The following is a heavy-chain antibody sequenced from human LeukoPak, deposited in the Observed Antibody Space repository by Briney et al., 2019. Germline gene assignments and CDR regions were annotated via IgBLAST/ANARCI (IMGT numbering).Heavy chain of an antibody. CDR3: ARTSSIAARNYYYYGMDV. CDR1: GFTVSSNY. J-gene: IGHJ6*02. Sequence: GGSLRLSCAASGFTVSSNYMSWVRQAPGKGLEWVSYISSSGSTIYYADSVKGRFTISRDNAKNSLYLQMNSLRAEDTAVYYCARTSSIAARNYYYYGMDVWGQGTTVTVSS. D-gene: IGHD6-6*01. V-gene: IGHV3-11*04. CDR2: ISSSGSTI.